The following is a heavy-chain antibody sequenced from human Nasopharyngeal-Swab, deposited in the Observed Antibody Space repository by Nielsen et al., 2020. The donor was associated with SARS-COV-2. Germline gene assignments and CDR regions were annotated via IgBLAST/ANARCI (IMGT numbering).Heavy chain of an antibody. Sequence: ASMKVSCKASGYTFTSYGISWVRQAPGQGLEWMGWISAYNGNTNYAQKLQGRVTMTTDTSTSTAYMELSSLRSEDTAVYYCARDSSHDAFDIWGQGTMVTVSS. CDR1: GYTFTSYG. J-gene: IGHJ3*02. CDR3: ARDSSHDAFDI. V-gene: IGHV1-18*01. CDR2: ISAYNGNT.